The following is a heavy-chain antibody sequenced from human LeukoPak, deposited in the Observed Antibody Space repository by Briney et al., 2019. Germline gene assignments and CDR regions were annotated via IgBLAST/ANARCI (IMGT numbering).Heavy chain of an antibody. CDR2: IKQDGSEK. J-gene: IGHJ4*02. V-gene: IGHV3-7*01. Sequence: QPGGSLRLSCAASGFTFSSYWMSWVRQAPGKGLEWVVNIKQDGSEKYYVDSVKGRFTISRDNAKNSLYLQMNSLRAEDTAVYYCARDEGEMATISFFDYWGQGTLVTVSS. CDR1: GFTFSSYW. D-gene: IGHD5-24*01. CDR3: ARDEGEMATISFFDY.